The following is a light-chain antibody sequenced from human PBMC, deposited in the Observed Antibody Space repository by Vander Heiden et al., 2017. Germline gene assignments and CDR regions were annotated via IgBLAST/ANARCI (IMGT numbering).Light chain of an antibody. J-gene: IGLJ2*01. CDR1: TGPVTSGHY. CDR2: HTS. Sequence: QAVVTREPSLTVSPGGTVTLTCGSSTGPVTSGHYPFWFQQKPGQAPRTLIYHTSSKYSWTPARFSGSLLGGKAALTLAGAQPEDEAEYYCLLSYSGARAVVFGGGTKLTVL. CDR3: LLSYSGARAVV. V-gene: IGLV7-46*01.